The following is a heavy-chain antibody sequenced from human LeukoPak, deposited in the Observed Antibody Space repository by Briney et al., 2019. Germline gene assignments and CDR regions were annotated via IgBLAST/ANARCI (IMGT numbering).Heavy chain of an antibody. CDR3: ATWDCSGGSCYFEYFQH. V-gene: IGHV3-23*01. Sequence: SCKASGGTFSSYAMSWVRQAPGKGLEWVSAISGSGGSTYYADSVKGRFTISRDNSKNTLYLQMNSLRAEDTAVYYCATWDCSGGSCYFEYFQHWGQGTLVTVSS. D-gene: IGHD2-15*01. CDR2: ISGSGGST. CDR1: GGTFSSYA. J-gene: IGHJ1*01.